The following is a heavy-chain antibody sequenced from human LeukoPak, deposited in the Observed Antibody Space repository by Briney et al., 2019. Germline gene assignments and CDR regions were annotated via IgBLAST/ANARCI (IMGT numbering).Heavy chain of an antibody. V-gene: IGHV1-69*05. D-gene: IGHD4-23*01. CDR3: ARAPVADNWFDP. Sequence: ASVKVSCKASGYTFTSYAMNWVRQAPGQGLEWMGGIIPIFGTANYAQKFQGRVTITTDESTSTAYMELSSLRSEDTAVYYCARAPVADNWFDPWGQGTLVTVPS. J-gene: IGHJ5*02. CDR2: IIPIFGTA. CDR1: GYTFTSYA.